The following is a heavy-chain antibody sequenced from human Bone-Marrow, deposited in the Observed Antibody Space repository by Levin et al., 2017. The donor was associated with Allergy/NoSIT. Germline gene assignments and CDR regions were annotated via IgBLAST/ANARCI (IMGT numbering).Heavy chain of an antibody. CDR2: FYPGDSET. V-gene: IGHV5-51*01. D-gene: IGHD2-15*01. CDR1: GYSFTSYW. CDR3: ARHGGFCSGGSCYGGNYYYDMDV. J-gene: IGHJ6*02. Sequence: GESLKISCKGSGYSFTSYWIAWVRQIPGKGLEWMGSFYPGDSETRDNPSFQGQVTISADKSITTAYLQWGTLKASDTAIYYCARHGGFCSGGSCYGGNYYYDMDVWGQGTTVIVS.